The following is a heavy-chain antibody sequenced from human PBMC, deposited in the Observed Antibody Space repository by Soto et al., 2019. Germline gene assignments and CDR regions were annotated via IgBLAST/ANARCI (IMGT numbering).Heavy chain of an antibody. CDR1: GGSISSSSYY. CDR3: ARHYDFWSNYYGMDV. CDR2: IYYSGST. J-gene: IGHJ6*02. V-gene: IGHV4-39*01. Sequence: SETLSLTCTVSGGSISSSSYYWGWIRQPPGKGLEWIGSIYYSGSTYYNPSLKSRVTISVDTSKNQFSLKLSSVTAADTAVYYCARHYDFWSNYYGMDVWGQGTTVTISS. D-gene: IGHD3-3*01.